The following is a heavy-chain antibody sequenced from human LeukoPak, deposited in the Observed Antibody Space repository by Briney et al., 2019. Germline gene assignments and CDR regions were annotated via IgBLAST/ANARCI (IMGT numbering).Heavy chain of an antibody. CDR1: GGTFSSYA. Sequence: SVKVSCKASGGTFSSYAISWVRRAPGQGLEWMGGIIPIFGTANYAQKFQGRVTITADESTSTAYMELSSLRSEDTAVYYCAVSSLYDSSGYYLEHFDYWGQGTLVTVSS. CDR2: IIPIFGTA. CDR3: AVSSLYDSSGYYLEHFDY. J-gene: IGHJ4*02. V-gene: IGHV1-69*13. D-gene: IGHD3-22*01.